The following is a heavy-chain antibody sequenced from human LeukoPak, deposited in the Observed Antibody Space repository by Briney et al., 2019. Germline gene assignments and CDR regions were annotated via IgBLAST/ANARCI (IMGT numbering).Heavy chain of an antibody. Sequence: GGSLRLSCAASGFTFSSYSMNWVRQAPGKGLEWVSSISSSSYIYYADSVKGRFAISRDNAKNSLYLQMNSLRAEDTAVYYCARDQTNYYDSSGYYGPFDYWGRGTLVTVPS. CDR1: GFTFSSYS. D-gene: IGHD3-22*01. CDR3: ARDQTNYYDSSGYYGPFDY. CDR2: ISSSSYI. V-gene: IGHV3-21*01. J-gene: IGHJ4*02.